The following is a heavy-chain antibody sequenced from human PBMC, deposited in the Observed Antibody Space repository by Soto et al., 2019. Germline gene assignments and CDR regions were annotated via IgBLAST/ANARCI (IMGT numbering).Heavy chain of an antibody. D-gene: IGHD6-6*01. J-gene: IGHJ5*02. CDR2: IYTTGST. CDR1: GGSISGYY. V-gene: IGHV4-4*07. Sequence: QVQLQESGPGLVKPSETLSLTCKVSGGSISGYYWSWIRQTAGKGLEWIGRIYTTGSTMYNPPLRSRVTMSIDTSKNQFSLKLSSATAADTAVYYCARDPLEGGWAARPGSWFDPWGQGTLVTVSS. CDR3: ARDPLEGGWAARPGSWFDP.